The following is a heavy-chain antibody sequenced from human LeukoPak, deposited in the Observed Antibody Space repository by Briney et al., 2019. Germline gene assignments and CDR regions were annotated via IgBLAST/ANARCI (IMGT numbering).Heavy chain of an antibody. CDR1: GFSLSTSGVG. J-gene: IGHJ6*03. CDR2: IYWDDDK. Sequence: ESGPTLVKPTQTLTLTCTFSGFSLSTSGVGVGWIRQPPGKALEWLALIYWDDDKRYSPSLKSRLTITKDTSKNQVVLTMTNMSPVDTATYYCVHQGGFNHYMDVWRKGTTVTVSS. CDR3: VHQGGFNHYMDV. D-gene: IGHD6-25*01. V-gene: IGHV2-5*02.